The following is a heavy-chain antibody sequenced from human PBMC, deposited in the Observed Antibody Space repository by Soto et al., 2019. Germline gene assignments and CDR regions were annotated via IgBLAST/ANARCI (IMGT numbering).Heavy chain of an antibody. CDR1: GFTFSSYG. V-gene: IGHV3-30*18. J-gene: IGHJ3*02. Sequence: PGGSLRLSCAASGFTFSSYGMHWVRQAPGKGLEWVAVISYDGSNKYYADSVKGRFTISRDNSKNTLYLQMNSLRAEDTAVYYCAKGSPVTPYFPDDSSGRKDAFDIWGQGTMVTVSS. D-gene: IGHD3-22*01. CDR3: AKGSPVTPYFPDDSSGRKDAFDI. CDR2: ISYDGSNK.